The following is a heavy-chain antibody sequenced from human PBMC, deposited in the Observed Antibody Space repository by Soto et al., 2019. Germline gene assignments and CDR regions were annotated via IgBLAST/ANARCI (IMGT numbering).Heavy chain of an antibody. CDR2: IYPGDSDT. CDR1: GYNVTSYW. Sequence: GESLKISCKASGYNVTSYWIGWVRQMPGKGLEWMGIIYPGDSDTRYSPSFQGQVTISADKSISTAYLQWSSLKASDTAMYYCARLDSVRYSDYYYYGMAVWGQGTTVIVSS. J-gene: IGHJ6*02. V-gene: IGHV5-51*01. CDR3: ARLDSVRYSDYYYYGMAV. D-gene: IGHD1-26*01.